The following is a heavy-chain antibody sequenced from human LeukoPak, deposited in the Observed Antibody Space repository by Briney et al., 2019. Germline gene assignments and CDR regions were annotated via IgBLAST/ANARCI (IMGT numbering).Heavy chain of an antibody. CDR3: ARRPTGIEMDV. Sequence: GGSLRLSCAASGFTFSSYEMNWVHQAPGKRLEWVSYISSSGSTIYYADSVKGRFTISRDNAKNSLYLQMNSLRAEDTAVYYCARRPTGIEMDVWGKGTTVTVSS. CDR1: GFTFSSYE. J-gene: IGHJ6*04. CDR2: ISSSGSTI. D-gene: IGHD1-1*01. V-gene: IGHV3-48*03.